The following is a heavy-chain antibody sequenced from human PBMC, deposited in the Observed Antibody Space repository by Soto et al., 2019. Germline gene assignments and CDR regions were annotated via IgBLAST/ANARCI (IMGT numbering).Heavy chain of an antibody. Sequence: QVQLVESGGGVVQPGRSLRLSCAASGFTISNYIMHWVRQAPGKGLEWVAMILHDGNNKYYADSVKGRFTISRDNSKNTLYLQMNSLRTEDTAMYYCARYDEDGSYCDLGYWGQGTLVTVSS. D-gene: IGHD3-10*01. J-gene: IGHJ4*02. CDR1: GFTISNYI. CDR2: ILHDGNNK. V-gene: IGHV3-30-3*01. CDR3: ARYDEDGSYCDLGY.